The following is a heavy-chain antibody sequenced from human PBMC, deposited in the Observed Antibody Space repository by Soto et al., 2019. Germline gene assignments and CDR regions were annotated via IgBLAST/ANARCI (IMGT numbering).Heavy chain of an antibody. CDR3: ARVLRYFDWSSPTLNYYYSGMDV. CDR1: GGTFSGYA. Sequence: SVKLYCKASGGTFSGYAISCVRQAPGQGLEWKGGIIPIFGTANYAQKFQGRVTITADESTSTAYMELSSLRSEDTAVYYCARVLRYFDWSSPTLNYYYSGMDVWGHGTTVTVS. CDR2: IIPIFGTA. V-gene: IGHV1-69*13. D-gene: IGHD3-9*01. J-gene: IGHJ6*02.